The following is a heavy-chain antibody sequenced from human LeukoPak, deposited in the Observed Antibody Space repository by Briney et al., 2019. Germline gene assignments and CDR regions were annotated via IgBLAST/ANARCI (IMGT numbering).Heavy chain of an antibody. CDR1: GYSFTSYW. D-gene: IGHD3/OR15-3a*01. V-gene: IGHV5-51*01. CDR3: ARRKRTSEDFDY. CDR2: TYPGDSDT. J-gene: IGHJ4*02. Sequence: GESLKISCEGSGYSFTSYWIGWVRQMPGKGLGWMGITYPGDSDTRYSPSFQGQVTISADKSISTAYLQWSSLKASDTAMYYCARRKRTSEDFDYWGQGTLVTVSS.